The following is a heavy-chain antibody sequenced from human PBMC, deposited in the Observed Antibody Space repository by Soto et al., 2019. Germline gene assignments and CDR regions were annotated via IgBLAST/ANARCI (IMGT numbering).Heavy chain of an antibody. CDR2: ISSTTNNI. V-gene: IGHV3-48*02. Sequence: EVQLVESGGGLVQPGGSLRLSCAASGFTFRNYNMNWVRQVPGKGLEWVSYISSTTNNIFYADSVKGRFTISRDNAESALYLQMNNLTDADTAVYYCARVRAVAPVLGYWGQGILVTVSS. D-gene: IGHD3-10*01. CDR3: ARVRAVAPVLGY. CDR1: GFTFRNYN. J-gene: IGHJ4*02.